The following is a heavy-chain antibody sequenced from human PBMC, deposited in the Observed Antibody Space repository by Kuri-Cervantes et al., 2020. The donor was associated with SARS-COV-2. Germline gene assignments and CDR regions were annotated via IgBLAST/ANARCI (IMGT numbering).Heavy chain of an antibody. D-gene: IGHD4-11*01. Sequence: ESLKISCTGSGGSISSYYWSWIRQPPGKGLGWIGYIYYSGSTNYNPSLKSRVPISVDTSKNQLSLKLSSVTAADTAVYYCARYFAVTTYNVFDPWGQGTLVTVSS. J-gene: IGHJ5*02. CDR1: GGSISSYY. CDR2: IYYSGST. V-gene: IGHV4-59*12. CDR3: ARYFAVTTYNVFDP.